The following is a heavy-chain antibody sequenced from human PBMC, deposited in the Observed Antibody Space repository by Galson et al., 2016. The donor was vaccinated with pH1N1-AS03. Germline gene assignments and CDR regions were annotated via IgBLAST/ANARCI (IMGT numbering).Heavy chain of an antibody. CDR2: IYPGDSDT. Sequence: QSGAEVTKPGESLMISCKASGFRFTTYWIAWVRQLPGKGLEWMGFIYPGDSDTKYSPSFQGQVTISADKSISTPYLRWNSRKASDTAMYYCARGDGYNYNFDYWGQGTLVTVSS. J-gene: IGHJ4*02. V-gene: IGHV5-51*03. CDR3: ARGDGYNYNFDY. CDR1: GFRFTTYW. D-gene: IGHD5-24*01.